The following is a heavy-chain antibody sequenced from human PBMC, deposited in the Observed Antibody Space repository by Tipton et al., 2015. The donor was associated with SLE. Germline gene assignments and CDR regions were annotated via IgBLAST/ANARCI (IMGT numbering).Heavy chain of an antibody. V-gene: IGHV4-34*01. CDR3: ARAPGLDRDYYYFCYMDV. CDR2: INHSGGT. J-gene: IGHJ6*03. D-gene: IGHD3/OR15-3a*01. CDR1: GGSFSGYY. Sequence: KPSETLSLTCAVYGGSFSGYYWSWTRQPPGKGLEWIGEINHSGGTKYNPSLKSRVTISVDTSKNQFSLKLSSVTAADTAVYYCARAPGLDRDYYYFCYMDVWGKGATVTVSS.